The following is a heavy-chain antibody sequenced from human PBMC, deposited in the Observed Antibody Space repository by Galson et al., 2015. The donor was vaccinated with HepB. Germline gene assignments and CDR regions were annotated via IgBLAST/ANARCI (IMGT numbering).Heavy chain of an antibody. D-gene: IGHD3-10*01. J-gene: IGHJ5*01. CDR3: AREGSLIRGRTNINYFDS. V-gene: IGHV3-11*01. CDR1: GFSFSNHY. CDR2: IGGTGSTK. Sequence: SLRLSCAVSGFSFSNHYMSWIRQAPGKGQEWVAYIGGTGSTKNYADSVKGRFTISRDNANNSLYLQMNSLRDEDTAIYFCAREGSLIRGRTNINYFDSWGQGILVTVSS.